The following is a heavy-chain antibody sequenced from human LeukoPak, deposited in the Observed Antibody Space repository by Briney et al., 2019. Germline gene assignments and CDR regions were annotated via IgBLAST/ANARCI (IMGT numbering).Heavy chain of an antibody. CDR2: ISGSGGST. V-gene: IGHV3-23*01. D-gene: IGHD2-15*01. CDR3: AKVGSVVVVAAPDY. CDR1: GFTFSSYA. Sequence: GGSLRLSCEASGFTFSSYAMSWVRQAPGKGLEWVSAISGSGGSTYYADSVKGRFTISRDNSKNTLYLQMNSLRAEDTAVYYCAKVGSVVVVAAPDYWGQGTLVTVSS. J-gene: IGHJ4*02.